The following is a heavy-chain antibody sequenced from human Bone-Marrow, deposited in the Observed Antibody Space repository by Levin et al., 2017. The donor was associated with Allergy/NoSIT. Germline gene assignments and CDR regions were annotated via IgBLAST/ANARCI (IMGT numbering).Heavy chain of an antibody. CDR2: VNPDTGDT. CDR3: ARDGEAAASYF. J-gene: IGHJ4*02. Sequence: GASVKVSCKASGYRFTDHYIDWVRQAPGQGLEWVGRVNPDTGDTEYAQKFQGRVTVTRDASINTVYMEIISLRFDDTAVYYCARDGEAAASYFWGQGSLVTVSS. CDR1: GYRFTDHY. V-gene: IGHV1-2*06. D-gene: IGHD6-13*01.